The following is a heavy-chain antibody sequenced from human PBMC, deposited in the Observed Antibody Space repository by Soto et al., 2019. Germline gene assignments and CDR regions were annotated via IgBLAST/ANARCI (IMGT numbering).Heavy chain of an antibody. D-gene: IGHD3-10*01. Sequence: ASVKVSCKASGYTFTSYDINWVRQATGQGLEWMGWMNPNSGNTGYAQKFQGRVTMTRNTSISTAYMELSSLRSEDTAVYYCARGARSKYYGSGCARYYYYYMDVWGKGTTVTVSS. CDR2: MNPNSGNT. CDR3: ARGARSKYYGSGCARYYYYYMDV. J-gene: IGHJ6*03. V-gene: IGHV1-8*01. CDR1: GYTFTSYD.